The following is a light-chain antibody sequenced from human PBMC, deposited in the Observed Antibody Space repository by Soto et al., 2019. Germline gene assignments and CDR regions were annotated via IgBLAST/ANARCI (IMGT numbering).Light chain of an antibody. J-gene: IGKJ1*01. Sequence: DIQMTQSPSTLSSSLGDRVIITCRASQSISNWLAWYQQKPGKAPKLLIYDASSLESGVPSRFSGSGSGTEFTLTISSLKPDDFATDYCQHYNSYRTFCQGTKVDNK. V-gene: IGKV1-5*01. CDR3: QHYNSYRT. CDR2: DAS. CDR1: QSISNW.